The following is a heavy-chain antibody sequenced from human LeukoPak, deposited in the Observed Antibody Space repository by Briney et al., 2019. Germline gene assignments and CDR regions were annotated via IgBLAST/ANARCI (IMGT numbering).Heavy chain of an antibody. J-gene: IGHJ4*02. Sequence: QAGRSLRLSCAASGFTFSSYAMHWVRQAPGKGLEWVAVISYVGSNKYYADSVKGRFTISRDNSKNTLYLQMNSLRAEDTAVYYCARDRSGSYYWEYWGQGTLVTVSS. CDR3: ARDRSGSYYWEY. CDR1: GFTFSSYA. CDR2: ISYVGSNK. D-gene: IGHD1-26*01. V-gene: IGHV3-30-3*01.